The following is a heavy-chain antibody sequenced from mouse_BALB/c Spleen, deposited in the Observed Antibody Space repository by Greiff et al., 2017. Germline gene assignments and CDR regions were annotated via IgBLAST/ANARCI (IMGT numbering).Heavy chain of an antibody. V-gene: IGHV1S22*01. D-gene: IGHD2-4*01. J-gene: IGHJ3*01. CDR3: APMITTAY. Sequence: LQQPGSELVRPGASVKLSCKASGYTFTSYWMHWVKQRPGQGLEWIGNIYPGSGSTNYNGKFKGKATLTADKSSSTAYMQLSSLTSVDSAVYFCAPMITTAYWGQGTLVTVSA. CDR2: IYPGSGST. CDR1: GYTFTSYW.